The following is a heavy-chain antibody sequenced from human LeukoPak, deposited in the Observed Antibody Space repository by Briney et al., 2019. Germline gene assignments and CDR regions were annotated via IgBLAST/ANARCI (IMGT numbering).Heavy chain of an antibody. J-gene: IGHJ4*02. CDR3: SREIRPAGTDS. D-gene: IGHD6-13*01. CDR1: GFTFSSYW. V-gene: IGHV3-74*01. Sequence: PGGSLRLSCAASGFTFSSYWIHWVRQAPGKGLVWVSRISGDGSATGYADSVKGRFTISRDNAKNTLYLQMNSLRAEDTAVYYCSREIRPAGTDSWGQGTLVTVSS. CDR2: ISGDGSAT.